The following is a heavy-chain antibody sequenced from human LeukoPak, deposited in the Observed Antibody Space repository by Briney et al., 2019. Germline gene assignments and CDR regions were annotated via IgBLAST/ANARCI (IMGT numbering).Heavy chain of an antibody. CDR1: GGSINNYY. CDR3: ARLRGGYASDFDY. V-gene: IGHV4-34*01. D-gene: IGHD5-12*01. J-gene: IGHJ4*02. CDR2: INHSGST. Sequence: PSETLSLTCTVSGGSINNYYWSWIRQPPGKGLEWIGEINHSGSTNYNPSLKSRVTISVDTSKNQFSLKLSSVTAADTAVYYCARLRGGYASDFDYWGQGTLVTVSS.